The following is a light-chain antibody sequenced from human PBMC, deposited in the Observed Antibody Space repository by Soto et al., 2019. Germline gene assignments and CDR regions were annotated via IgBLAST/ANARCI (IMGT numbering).Light chain of an antibody. CDR2: DAS. CDR3: QQYSHLIT. J-gene: IGKJ5*01. V-gene: IGKV1-33*01. Sequence: DIQMTQSPSSLSASVGDRVTITCQASQDISNYLNWYQQKLGKAPKLLIYDASNLETGVPSRFSGSGSGTDFTFTIRSLKPEDIATDYCQQYSHLITVGQGTRLEIK. CDR1: QDISNY.